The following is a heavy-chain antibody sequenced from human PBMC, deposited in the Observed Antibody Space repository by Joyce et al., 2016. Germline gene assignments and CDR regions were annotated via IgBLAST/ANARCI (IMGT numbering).Heavy chain of an antibody. CDR1: GLSVSSKY. CDR3: ARDLLDYGDYWGAFDI. CDR2: IYSGGST. D-gene: IGHD4-17*01. J-gene: IGHJ3*02. Sequence: EVQLVETGGGLMQPGGSLRLPCAASGLSVSSKYMSWVRQDPGKGLEWVSVIYSGGSTYYLDSVKGRFIISRDNSKNTLYLQMNSLRAEDTAVYYCARDLLDYGDYWGAFDIWGQGTTVTVSS. V-gene: IGHV3-53*02.